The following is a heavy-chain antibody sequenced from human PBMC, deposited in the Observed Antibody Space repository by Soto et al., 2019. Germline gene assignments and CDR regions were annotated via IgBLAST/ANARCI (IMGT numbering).Heavy chain of an antibody. D-gene: IGHD6-19*01. CDR1: CGSISSGDYY. V-gene: IGHV4-31*03. Sequence: SETLSLTCTVSCGSISSGDYYWSWIRQHPGKGLEWIGHIYYSVCTYYNPSLKSGVTISVDTSKNQFSLKLSCVTAADTAVYYCARDSSGWNDAFDIWGQGTMVTVSS. J-gene: IGHJ3*02. CDR2: IYYSVCT. CDR3: ARDSSGWNDAFDI.